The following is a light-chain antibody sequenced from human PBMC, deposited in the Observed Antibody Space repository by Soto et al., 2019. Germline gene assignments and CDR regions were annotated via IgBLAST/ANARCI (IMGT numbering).Light chain of an antibody. J-gene: IGKJ5*01. CDR2: GAS. Sequence: TVLTRSRGTLSLSPGERATLSWRASQRVRSSYLAWYKQKPGQAPRRLIYGASSRATGIPDRLIGSGSGTFFTLTINRQEPEYFAVYYCQQYGTSITFGQGTRLEIK. V-gene: IGKV3-20*01. CDR1: QRVRSSY. CDR3: QQYGTSIT.